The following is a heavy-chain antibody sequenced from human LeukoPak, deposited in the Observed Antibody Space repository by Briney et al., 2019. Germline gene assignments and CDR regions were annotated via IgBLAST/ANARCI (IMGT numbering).Heavy chain of an antibody. CDR2: ISAPGGGT. Sequence: PGGSLRLSCAASGFTFSGYVMSWVRQAPGKGLEWVSAISAPGGGTYYADSVKGRFTISRDNSENTLSLQMNSLRVEDTAIYYCAKAPQGYNTYALPANWGQGTLVTVSS. CDR3: AKAPQGYNTYALPAN. V-gene: IGHV3-23*01. D-gene: IGHD5-12*01. J-gene: IGHJ4*02. CDR1: GFTFSGYV.